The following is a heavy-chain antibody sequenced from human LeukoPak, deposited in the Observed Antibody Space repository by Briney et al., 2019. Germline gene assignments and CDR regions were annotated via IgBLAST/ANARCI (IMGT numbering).Heavy chain of an antibody. J-gene: IGHJ4*02. D-gene: IGHD6-6*01. CDR2: IYYSGST. Sequence: SETLSLTCTVSGGSISSDSYYWAWIRQPPGKGLEWIASIYYSGSTYYNPSLKSRVTISVDTSRNQFSLKLSSVTAADTAVYYCAREYSSSDYFDYWGQGTLVTVSS. CDR3: AREYSSSDYFDY. V-gene: IGHV4-39*02. CDR1: GGSISSDSYY.